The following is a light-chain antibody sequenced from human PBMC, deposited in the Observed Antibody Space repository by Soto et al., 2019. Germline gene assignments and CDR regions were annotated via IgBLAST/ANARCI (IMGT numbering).Light chain of an antibody. Sequence: EILMTQSPATLSLSPGEISTLSGRASQSVSSNLAWYQQKPGQAPRLLIYGASTRATGIPDRFSGSGSGTDFTLTISRPEPEDFAVYYCQQYGHSPLTFGGGTKV. CDR3: QQYGHSPLT. J-gene: IGKJ4*01. V-gene: IGKV3-20*01. CDR2: GAS. CDR1: QSVSSN.